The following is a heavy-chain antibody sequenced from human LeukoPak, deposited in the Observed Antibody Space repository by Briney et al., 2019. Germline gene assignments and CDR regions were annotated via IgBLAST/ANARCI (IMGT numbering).Heavy chain of an antibody. CDR3: ARALIGYYFDY. Sequence: GGSLRLSCAASGFTFSSYGMHWVRQAPGKGLECVAFIRSDGTNRYYADSVKGRFTISRDNSRNTLYLQMNSLRPEDTAMYYCARALIGYYFDYWGQGTLVTVSS. CDR2: IRSDGTNR. V-gene: IGHV3-30*02. CDR1: GFTFSSYG. D-gene: IGHD2-8*01. J-gene: IGHJ4*02.